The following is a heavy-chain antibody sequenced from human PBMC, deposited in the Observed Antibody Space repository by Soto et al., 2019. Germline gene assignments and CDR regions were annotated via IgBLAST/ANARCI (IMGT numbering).Heavy chain of an antibody. CDR2: VSGRGGDT. CDR1: GFSFSSFA. J-gene: IGHJ4*02. CDR3: AKDPNYDFWSGFSAVYFDY. Sequence: EVHLLQSGGGLVQPGGSLRLSCAAYGFSFSSFALSWVRQSPGKGLEWVAAVSGRGGDTYYANSVKGRFTISRDNSQNTLFLQMNSLRAEDSAIYYCAKDPNYDFWSGFSAVYFDYWGQGTLVTVSS. D-gene: IGHD3-3*01. V-gene: IGHV3-23*01.